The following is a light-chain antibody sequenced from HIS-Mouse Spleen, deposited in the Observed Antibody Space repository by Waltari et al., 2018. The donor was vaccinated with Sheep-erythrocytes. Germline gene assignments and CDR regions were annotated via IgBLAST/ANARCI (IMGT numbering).Light chain of an antibody. Sequence: QSALTQPRSVSGSPGQSVTLSCTGTSSVVGGYNYVSWYQHPGNAPKLMIYDVSTRPSGVPDRFSGSKSGNTASLTISGLQAEDEADYYCCSYAGSYNHVFATGTKVTVL. CDR1: SSVVGGYNY. V-gene: IGLV2-11*01. CDR3: CSYAGSYNHV. CDR2: DVS. J-gene: IGLJ1*01.